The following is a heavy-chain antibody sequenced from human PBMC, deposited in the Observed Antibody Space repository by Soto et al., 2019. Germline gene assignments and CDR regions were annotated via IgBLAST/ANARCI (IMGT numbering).Heavy chain of an antibody. CDR3: ARLPIVGYCSCCNCYSLDWLYS. Sequence: SETLSLTCTVSGGSISSSSYYWGWIRQPPGKGLEWIGSIYYSGSTYYNPSLKSRVTISVDTSQNQFSLKLSSVTAADTALYYCARLPIVGYCSCCNCYSLDWLYSWGQGTLVTDCS. CDR2: IYYSGST. J-gene: IGHJ5*01. CDR1: GGSISSSSYY. D-gene: IGHD2-15*01. V-gene: IGHV4-39*01.